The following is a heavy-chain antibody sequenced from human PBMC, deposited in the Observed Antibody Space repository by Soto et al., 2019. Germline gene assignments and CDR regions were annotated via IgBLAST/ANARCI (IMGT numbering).Heavy chain of an antibody. Sequence: AESLTISCKVSGYSFVSYWIGWVRQMPGKGLEWMGIIYPGDSDTIYSPSFQGQVTISADKSITTVYLQWSSLKASDTAMYYCARKDGYEIEYWGQGTLVTVSS. D-gene: IGHD5-12*01. V-gene: IGHV5-51*01. CDR3: ARKDGYEIEY. CDR2: IYPGDSDT. CDR1: GYSFVSYW. J-gene: IGHJ4*02.